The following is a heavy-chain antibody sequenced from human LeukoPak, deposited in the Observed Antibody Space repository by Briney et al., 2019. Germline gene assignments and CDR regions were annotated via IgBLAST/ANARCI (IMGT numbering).Heavy chain of an antibody. J-gene: IGHJ4*02. D-gene: IGHD6-19*01. CDR2: ISANNGNT. Sequence: ASVKVSCKASGYTFTTSGISWVRQAPGQGLEWMGWISANNGNTDYAQKFQDRVIMTTDTSTSTAHMELRSLRSDDTAVYYCARDCGPYSSGCLKDWGQGTLVTVSS. V-gene: IGHV1-18*01. CDR3: ARDCGPYSSGCLKD. CDR1: GYTFTTSG.